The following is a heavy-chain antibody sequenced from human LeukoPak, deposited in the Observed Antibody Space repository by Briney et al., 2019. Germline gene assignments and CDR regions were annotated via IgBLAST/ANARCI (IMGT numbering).Heavy chain of an antibody. J-gene: IGHJ3*02. CDR2: VKGDEIST. CDR1: GFTFTDFW. D-gene: IGHD2-21*01. CDR3: ATGPYSAFEM. V-gene: IGHV3-74*01. Sequence: GGSLRLSCAASGFTFTDFWMHWVRQAPGGGLVWVSRVKGDEISTLYADSVKGRFTISRDNAKNTLCLQMNSLRADDTALYYCATGPYSAFEMWGQGTMVTVSS.